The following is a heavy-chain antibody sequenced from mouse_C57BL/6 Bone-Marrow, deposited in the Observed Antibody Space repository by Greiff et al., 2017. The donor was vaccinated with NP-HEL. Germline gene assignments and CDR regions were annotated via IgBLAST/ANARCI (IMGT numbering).Heavy chain of an antibody. CDR3: ARSDYYSSSYWYFDV. J-gene: IGHJ1*03. CDR2: INPNNGGT. V-gene: IGHV1-18*01. D-gene: IGHD1-1*01. Sequence: EVKLEESGPELVKPGASVKIPCKASGYTFTDYKMDWVKQSHGKSLEWIGDINPNNGGTIYNQKFKGKATLTVDKSSSTAYMELRSLTSEDTAVYYCARSDYYSSSYWYFDVWGTGTTVTVSS. CDR1: GYTFTDYK.